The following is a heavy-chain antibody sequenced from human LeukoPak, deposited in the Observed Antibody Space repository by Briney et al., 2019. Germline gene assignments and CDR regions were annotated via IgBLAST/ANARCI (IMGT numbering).Heavy chain of an antibody. Sequence: GGSLRLSCAASGFTFSNYSMNWVRQAPGKGLEWVSSISGSTSYIYYADSVKGRFTISRDNAKNSLYLQMNSLRAEDTAMYYCARGLWFGELGYDYWGQGTLISVSS. CDR2: ISGSTSYI. J-gene: IGHJ4*02. V-gene: IGHV3-21*01. D-gene: IGHD3-10*01. CDR3: ARGLWFGELGYDY. CDR1: GFTFSNYS.